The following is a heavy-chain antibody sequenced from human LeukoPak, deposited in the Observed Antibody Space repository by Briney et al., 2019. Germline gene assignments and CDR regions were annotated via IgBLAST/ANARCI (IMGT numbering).Heavy chain of an antibody. CDR2: ISGSGGST. Sequence: PGGSLRLSCAASGFTFSSYAMSWVRQAPGKGLEWVSAISGSGGSTYYADSVKGRFTISRDNSKNTLYLQMNSLRAEDTAVYYCAKDYYDSSGYSYYYYYYYYMDVWGKGTTVTVSS. J-gene: IGHJ6*03. CDR3: AKDYYDSSGYSYYYYYYYYMDV. V-gene: IGHV3-23*01. D-gene: IGHD3-22*01. CDR1: GFTFSSYA.